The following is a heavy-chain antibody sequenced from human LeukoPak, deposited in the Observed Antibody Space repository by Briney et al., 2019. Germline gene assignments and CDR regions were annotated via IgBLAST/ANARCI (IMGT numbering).Heavy chain of an antibody. D-gene: IGHD3-3*01. V-gene: IGHV4-30-4*07. CDR1: GGSISSGGYS. Sequence: SETLSLTCAVSGGSISSGGYSWSWIRQPPGKGLEWIGYIYYSGSTYYNPSLKSRVTISVDTSKNQFSLKLSSVTAADTAVYYCAREGWNYDFWSGYSAVGWFDPWGQGTLVTVSS. J-gene: IGHJ5*02. CDR3: AREGWNYDFWSGYSAVGWFDP. CDR2: IYYSGST.